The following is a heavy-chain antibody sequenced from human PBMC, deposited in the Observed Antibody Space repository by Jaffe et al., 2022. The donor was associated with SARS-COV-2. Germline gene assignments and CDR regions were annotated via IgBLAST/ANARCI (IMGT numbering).Heavy chain of an antibody. V-gene: IGHV3-30*18. D-gene: IGHD3-22*01. CDR3: AKGAADSSGRTEPDHSEYFQH. CDR2: ISYDGSNK. CDR1: GFTFSSYG. J-gene: IGHJ1*01. Sequence: QVQLVESGGGVVQPGRSLRLSCAASGFTFSSYGMHWVRQAPGKGLEWVAVISYDGSNKYYADSVKGRFTISRDNSKNTLYLQMNSLRAEDTAVYYCAKGAADSSGRTEPDHSEYFQHWGQGTLVTVSS.